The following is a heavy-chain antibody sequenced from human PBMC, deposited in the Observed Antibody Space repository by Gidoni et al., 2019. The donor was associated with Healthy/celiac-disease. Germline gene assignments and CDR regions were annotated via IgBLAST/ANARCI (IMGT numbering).Heavy chain of an antibody. CDR1: GFTFSSYA. V-gene: IGHV3-30-3*01. D-gene: IGHD2-2*01. Sequence: QVQLVGSGGGVVQPGRSLRRSCAASGFTFSSYAMHWVRQAPGKGLEWVAVISYDGSNKYYADSVKGRFTISRDNSKITLYLQMNSLRAEDTAVYYCARDPCSSTSCYVGLWGQGTMVTVSS. CDR3: ARDPCSSTSCYVGL. CDR2: ISYDGSNK. J-gene: IGHJ3*01.